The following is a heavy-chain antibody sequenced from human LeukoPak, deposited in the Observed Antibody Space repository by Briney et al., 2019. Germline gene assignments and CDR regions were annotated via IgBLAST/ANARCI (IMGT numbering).Heavy chain of an antibody. D-gene: IGHD2-15*01. J-gene: IGHJ4*02. Sequence: PGGSLRLSCAASGFTFSRCGMHWVRQAPGKGLEWLAVFSYDGINKHYRDSVKGRFTISRDNSKNTLYLQMNSLRAEDTAVYYCARYCSGGSCWDYWGQGTLVTVSS. CDR3: ARYCSGGSCWDY. CDR2: FSYDGINK. V-gene: IGHV3-30*03. CDR1: GFTFSRCG.